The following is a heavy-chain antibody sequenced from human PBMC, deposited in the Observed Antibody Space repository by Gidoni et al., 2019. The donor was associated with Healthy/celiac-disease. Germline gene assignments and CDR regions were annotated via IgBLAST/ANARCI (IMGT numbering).Heavy chain of an antibody. D-gene: IGHD6-13*01. V-gene: IGHV3-64D*06. CDR2: ISSNGGST. Sequence: EVQLVESGGGLVQPGGSLRLSCSASGFPFSSYAMHWVRQAPGKGLEYVSAISSNGGSTYYADSVKGRFTISRDNSKNTLYLQMSSLRAEDTAVYYCVKGGVAAAGKLDYWGQGTLVTVSS. CDR1: GFPFSSYA. CDR3: VKGGVAAAGKLDY. J-gene: IGHJ4*02.